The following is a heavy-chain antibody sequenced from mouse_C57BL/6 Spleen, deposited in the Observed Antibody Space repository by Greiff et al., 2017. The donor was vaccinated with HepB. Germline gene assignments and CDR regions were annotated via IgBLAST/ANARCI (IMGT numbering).Heavy chain of an antibody. CDR3: ARVSGSSRYYFDY. CDR1: GYSITSGYY. J-gene: IGHJ2*01. D-gene: IGHD1-1*01. Sequence: EVQLVESGPGLVKPSQSLSLTCSVTGYSITSGYYWNWIRQFPGNKLEWMGYISYDGSNNYNPSLKNRISITRDTSKNQFFLKLNSVTTEDTATYYCARVSGSSRYYFDYWGQGTTLTVSS. CDR2: ISYDGSN. V-gene: IGHV3-6*01.